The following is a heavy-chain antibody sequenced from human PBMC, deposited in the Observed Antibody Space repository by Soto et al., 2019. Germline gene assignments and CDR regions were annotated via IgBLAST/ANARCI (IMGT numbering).Heavy chain of an antibody. CDR2: IIPNFGTA. CDR1: GGTFSSYA. D-gene: IGHD4-17*01. J-gene: IGHJ5*02. V-gene: IGHV1-69*01. CDR3: ARHTTTVTKEGPCDP. Sequence: QVQRVQSGAEVKKPGSSVKVSFNASGGTFSSYAISWVRQAPGQGLEWMGGIIPNFGTANYAQKFQGRVTITADESTSTAYMELSSMRSEDTAVYYCARHTTTVTKEGPCDPWGQGTLVTVSS.